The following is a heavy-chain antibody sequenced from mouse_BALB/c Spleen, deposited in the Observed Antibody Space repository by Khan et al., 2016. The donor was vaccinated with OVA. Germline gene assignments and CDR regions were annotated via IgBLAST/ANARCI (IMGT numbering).Heavy chain of an antibody. J-gene: IGHJ3*01. Sequence: QVQLKQSGPGLVQPSQSLSITCTVSGFSLTTYGVHWVRQSPGKGLEWLGVIWSGGSTDYNAAFISRLSICKDSSKCQVFFKMNSLQVNDTAIYYCARNYYYDEGLAYWGQGTLVTVSA. CDR1: GFSLTTYG. D-gene: IGHD2-4*01. CDR2: IWSGGST. V-gene: IGHV2-2*02. CDR3: ARNYYYDEGLAY.